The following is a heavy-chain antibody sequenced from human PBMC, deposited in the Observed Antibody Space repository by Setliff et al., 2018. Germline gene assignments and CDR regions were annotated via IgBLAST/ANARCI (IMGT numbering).Heavy chain of an antibody. CDR2: IFGSGST. V-gene: IGHV4-4*07. J-gene: IGHJ4*02. Sequence: SETLSLTCTVSRGSINSHYWSWIRQPAGKGLEWIGRIFGSGSTNYNPSLKSRVTMSIDTSKNQFFLKVRSVTAADTAVYYCARGRNVAARLLDSWGQGTLVTVSS. D-gene: IGHD6-6*01. CDR3: ARGRNVAARLLDS. CDR1: RGSINSHY.